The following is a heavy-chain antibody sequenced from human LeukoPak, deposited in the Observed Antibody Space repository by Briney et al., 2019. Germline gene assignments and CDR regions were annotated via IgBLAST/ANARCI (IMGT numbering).Heavy chain of an antibody. Sequence: PSDTLSLTCTVSGVSISSYYWSWIRQPPGKGLEWMGYIYYSGSTNYNPSLKSRVTISVDTSKNHFSLKLSSVNAADTAVYYCARLGSYWGAFDYWGKGTLVTVSS. J-gene: IGHJ4*02. CDR3: ARLGSYWGAFDY. CDR2: IYYSGST. V-gene: IGHV4-59*07. D-gene: IGHD3-10*01. CDR1: GVSISSYY.